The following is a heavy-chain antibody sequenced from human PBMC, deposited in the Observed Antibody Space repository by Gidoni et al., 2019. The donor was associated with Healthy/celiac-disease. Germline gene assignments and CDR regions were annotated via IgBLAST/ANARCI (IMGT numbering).Heavy chain of an antibody. CDR2: ISSSGSTI. V-gene: IGHV3-48*03. J-gene: IGHJ6*02. CDR1: GFTFSSYE. CDR3: ARDYYDILTGYLGYYYYYGMDV. Sequence: EVQLVESAGGLVQPGGSLRLSCAASGFTFSSYEMNWVRQAPGKGLEWVSYISSSGSTIYYADSVKGRFTISRDNAKNSLYLQMNSLRAEDTAVYYCARDYYDILTGYLGYYYYYGMDVWGQGTTVTVSS. D-gene: IGHD3-9*01.